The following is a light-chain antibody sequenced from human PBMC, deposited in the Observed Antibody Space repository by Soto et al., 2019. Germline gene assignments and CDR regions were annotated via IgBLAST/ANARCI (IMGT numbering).Light chain of an antibody. V-gene: IGKV1-5*01. CDR1: QSICSW. CDR2: DAS. CDR3: QQNNSYSPNT. J-gene: IGKJ2*01. Sequence: DIQVTQSPSTLSASVGDRVTITCRASQSICSWLAWYQQKPGKAPKLLIYDASILERGVPSRFSSSGPGTEFTLTICCLQPNDFATYSYQQNNSYSPNTIGHRTKLEIK.